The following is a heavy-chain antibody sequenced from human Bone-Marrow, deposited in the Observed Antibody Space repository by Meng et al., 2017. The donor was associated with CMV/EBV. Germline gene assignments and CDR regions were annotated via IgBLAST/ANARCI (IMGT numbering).Heavy chain of an antibody. D-gene: IGHD2-2*01. CDR2: IYYSGST. J-gene: IGHJ3*02. Sequence: SETLSLTCTVSGGSISSSSYYWGWIRQPPGKGLEWIGSIYYSGSTYYNPSLKSRVTISVDTSKNQFSLKLSSVTAADTAVYYCAREGIVVVPAANDAFDIWGQGTMVTVSS. V-gene: IGHV4-39*07. CDR3: AREGIVVVPAANDAFDI. CDR1: GGSISSSSYY.